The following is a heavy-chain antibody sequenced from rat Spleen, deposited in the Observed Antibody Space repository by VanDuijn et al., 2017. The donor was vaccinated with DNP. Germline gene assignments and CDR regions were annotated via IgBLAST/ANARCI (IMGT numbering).Heavy chain of an antibody. V-gene: IGHV5-25*01. J-gene: IGHJ2*01. D-gene: IGHD1-11*01. CDR3: ARDGGGPFDY. CDR1: GFTFSNTD. CDR2: IHYDGGTT. Sequence: EVQLVESGGGLVQPGRSMKLSCAASGFTFSNTDMAWVRQAPTRGLEWVAYIHYDGGTTYYGDSVKGRFTVSRDNAKSTLYLQMDSLRSEDTATYYCARDGGGPFDYWGQGVMVTVSS.